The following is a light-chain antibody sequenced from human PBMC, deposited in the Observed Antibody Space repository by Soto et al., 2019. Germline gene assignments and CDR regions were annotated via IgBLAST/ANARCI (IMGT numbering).Light chain of an antibody. J-gene: IGLJ1*01. CDR1: SSDVGGYNY. CDR2: DVR. Sequence: LAQPASVSGSPGQSITISCTGTSSDVGGYNYVSWYQQHPGKAPKLMIYDVRNRPSGASNRFSGSKSVNTASLTISGLQAEDEADYYCSSYTTISTYVFGTGTKVTVL. CDR3: SSYTTISTYV. V-gene: IGLV2-14*03.